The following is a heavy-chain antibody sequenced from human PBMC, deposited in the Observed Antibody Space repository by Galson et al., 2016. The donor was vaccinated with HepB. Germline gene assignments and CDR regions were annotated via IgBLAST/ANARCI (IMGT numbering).Heavy chain of an antibody. CDR3: AKAGRVNQDIDY. CDR2: ISGSGAST. V-gene: IGHV3-23*01. CDR1: GFTFSSYA. D-gene: IGHD1-14*01. J-gene: IGHJ4*01. Sequence: SLRLSCAASGFTFSSYAMSWVRQAPGKGLEWVSGISGSGASTYYADSVEGRFAISRDHSKNTLYLQLNSLRDEDTAVYYCAKAGRVNQDIDYWDRGTLVTVSS.